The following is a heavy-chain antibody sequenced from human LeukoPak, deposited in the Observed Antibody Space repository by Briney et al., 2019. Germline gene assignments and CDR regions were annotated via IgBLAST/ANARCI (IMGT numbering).Heavy chain of an antibody. CDR3: ATTYSSGWALDY. CDR1: GGSFSNYY. CDR2: ITHSGST. D-gene: IGHD6-19*01. V-gene: IGHV4-34*01. Sequence: SETLSLTCAVYGGSFSNYYWSWIRQSPGKGLEWIGEITHSGSTNYNPSLKSRVTISVDTSKNQFSLKLSSVTAADTAVYYCATTYSSGWALDYWGQGTLVTVSS. J-gene: IGHJ4*02.